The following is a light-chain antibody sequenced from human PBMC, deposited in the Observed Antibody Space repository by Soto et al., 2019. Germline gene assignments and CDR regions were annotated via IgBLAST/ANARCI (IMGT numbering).Light chain of an antibody. Sequence: EIVMTQSPATLSVSPGERATLSCRASQSVSSDLAWYQQKPGRAPRLFIYGASTRATGLPARFSGSGSGTGFTLTISSLQSEDFAVYYCQQYGSSLWTFGQGTKVEIK. V-gene: IGKV3-15*01. CDR2: GAS. CDR1: QSVSSD. J-gene: IGKJ1*01. CDR3: QQYGSSLWT.